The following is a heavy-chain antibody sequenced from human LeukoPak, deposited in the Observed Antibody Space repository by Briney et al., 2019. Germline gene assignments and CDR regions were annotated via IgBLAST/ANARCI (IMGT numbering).Heavy chain of an antibody. J-gene: IGHJ6*04. Sequence: SETLSLTCAVSGGSISSGGYSWSWIRQPPGKGLEWIGYIYHSGSTYYNPSLKSRVTISVDRSKNQFSLKLSSVTAADTAVYYCARASGSYGSGSYYYYGMDVWGKGTTVTVSS. CDR3: ARASGSYGSGSYYYYGMDV. CDR2: IYHSGST. V-gene: IGHV4-30-2*01. D-gene: IGHD3-10*01. CDR1: GGSISSGGYS.